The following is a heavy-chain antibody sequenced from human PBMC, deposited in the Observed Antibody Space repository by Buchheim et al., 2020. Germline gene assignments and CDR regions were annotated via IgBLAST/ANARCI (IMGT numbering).Heavy chain of an antibody. CDR1: GFTFSSYA. CDR3: AKHVSVGGSSPTDC. J-gene: IGHJ4*02. CDR2: ISGSGGTT. Sequence: EVHLLESGGGLVQPGGSLRLSCVPSGFTFSSYAMSWVRQAPGKGLEWVSIISGSGGTTYYADSVKGRVTISRDNSKKTLYLQMSSLRAEDTAVYYCAKHVSVGGSSPTDCWGQGTL. D-gene: IGHD6-6*01. V-gene: IGHV3-23*01.